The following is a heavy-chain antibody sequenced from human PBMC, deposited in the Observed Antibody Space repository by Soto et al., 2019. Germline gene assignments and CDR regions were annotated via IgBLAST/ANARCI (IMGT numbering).Heavy chain of an antibody. CDR1: GFTFSSYG. CDR3: AKDLVGATIVAFDY. V-gene: IGHV3-30*18. Sequence: QVQLVESGGGVVQPGRSLRLSCAASGFTFSSYGMHWVRQAAGKGLEWVAVISYDGSNKYYADSVKGRFTISRDNSKNTLYLQMNSLRAEDTAVYYCAKDLVGATIVAFDYWGQGTLVTVSS. J-gene: IGHJ4*02. CDR2: ISYDGSNK. D-gene: IGHD1-26*01.